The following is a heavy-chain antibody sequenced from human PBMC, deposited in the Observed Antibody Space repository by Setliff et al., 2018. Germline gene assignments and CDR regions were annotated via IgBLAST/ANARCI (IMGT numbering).Heavy chain of an antibody. CDR1: GFTFSSYW. V-gene: IGHV3-74*01. Sequence: GSLRLSCAASGFTFSSYWMHWVRQVPGKGLVRVSRVNSDGSRTDYADSVKGRFIISRDNAKNTLDLQMNSLRVEDTAVYYCARGGCSATSCLDYWGQGILVTVSS. CDR2: VNSDGSRT. CDR3: ARGGCSATSCLDY. D-gene: IGHD2-2*01. J-gene: IGHJ4*02.